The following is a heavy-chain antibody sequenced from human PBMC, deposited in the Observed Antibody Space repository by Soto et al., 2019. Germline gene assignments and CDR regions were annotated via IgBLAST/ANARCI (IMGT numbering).Heavy chain of an antibody. CDR1: GGSISSSSYY. V-gene: IGHV4-39*01. CDR3: ARHVLPLDFWSGYYRVRPTYGMDV. CDR2: IYYSGST. D-gene: IGHD3-3*01. Sequence: PSETLSLTCTVSGGSISSSSYYWGWIRQPPGKGLEWIGSIYYSGSTYYNPSLKSRVTISVDTSKNQFSLKLSSVTAADTAVYYCARHVLPLDFWSGYYRVRPTYGMDVWGQGTTVTVSS. J-gene: IGHJ6*02.